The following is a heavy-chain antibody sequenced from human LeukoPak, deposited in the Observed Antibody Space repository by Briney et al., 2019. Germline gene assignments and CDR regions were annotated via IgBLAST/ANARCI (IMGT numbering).Heavy chain of an antibody. CDR3: VKEGDEESSGEP. D-gene: IGHD6-25*01. V-gene: IGHV3-23*01. Sequence: GGSLRLSCAASGFTFSSYWMSWVRQAPGKGLEWVSAISGGGGNTYYADSVKGHFTISRDNSKNTVYLQMNSLRAEDTAVYYCVKEGDEESSGEPWGQGTLVTVSS. J-gene: IGHJ4*02. CDR2: ISGGGGNT. CDR1: GFTFSSYW.